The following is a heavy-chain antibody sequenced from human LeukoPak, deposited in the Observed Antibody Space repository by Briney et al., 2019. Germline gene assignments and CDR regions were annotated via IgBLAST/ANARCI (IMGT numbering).Heavy chain of an antibody. CDR1: GSTFSSYA. J-gene: IGHJ4*02. V-gene: IGHV1-69*05. D-gene: IGHD1-26*01. CDR3: SRNTNSGSYYVLDY. Sequence: SVKVSCKASGSTFSSYAISWVRQAPGQGLEWMGGIIPIFGTANYAQKFQGRVTITTDESTSTAYMELSSLRSEDTAVYYCSRNTNSGSYYVLDYWGQGTLVTVSS. CDR2: IIPIFGTA.